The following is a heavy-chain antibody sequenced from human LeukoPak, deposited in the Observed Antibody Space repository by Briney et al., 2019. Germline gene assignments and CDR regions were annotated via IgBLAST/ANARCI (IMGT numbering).Heavy chain of an antibody. CDR2: IGGRDGGT. V-gene: IGHV3-23*01. J-gene: IGHJ4*02. Sequence: GASLRLSCAASGFIFSNYAMSWVRQAPGKGLEWVSAIGGRDGGTYYADSVKGRFTVSRDDPKNTLYLQMNTLRVEDTAVYYCAKWGDYDILTGYYDSDYWGQGTLVSVSS. D-gene: IGHD3-9*01. CDR1: GFIFSNYA. CDR3: AKWGDYDILTGYYDSDY.